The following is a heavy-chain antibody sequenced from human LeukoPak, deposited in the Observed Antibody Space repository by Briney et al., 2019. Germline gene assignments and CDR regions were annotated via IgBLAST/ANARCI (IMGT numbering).Heavy chain of an antibody. CDR3: AKVRGSERPKYYFEY. CDR2: ISGGGGST. Sequence: GGSLRLSCAASGLTFSSYAMSWVRQAPGKGLEWVSGISGGGGSTYCADSAKGRFTISRDNSKNTLYLQMNSLRAEDTAVYYCAKVRGSERPKYYFEYWGQGTLVTVSS. CDR1: GLTFSSYA. D-gene: IGHD3-10*01. V-gene: IGHV3-23*01. J-gene: IGHJ4*02.